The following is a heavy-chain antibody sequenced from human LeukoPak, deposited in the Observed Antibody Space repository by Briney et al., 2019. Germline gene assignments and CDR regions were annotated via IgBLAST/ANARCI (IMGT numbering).Heavy chain of an antibody. D-gene: IGHD3-3*01. CDR1: GGSISSGSYY. CDR3: AREVIIRNDAFDI. V-gene: IGHV4-61*02. Sequence: SQTLSLTCTVSGGSISSGSYYWSWIRQPAGKGLEWIGRIYTSGSTNYNPSLKSRVTISVDTSKNQFSLKLSSVTAADTAVYYCAREVIIRNDAFDIWGRGTMVTVSS. J-gene: IGHJ3*02. CDR2: IYTSGST.